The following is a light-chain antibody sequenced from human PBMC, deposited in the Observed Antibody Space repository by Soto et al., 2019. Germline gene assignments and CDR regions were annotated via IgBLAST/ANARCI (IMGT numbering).Light chain of an antibody. J-gene: IGLJ1*01. CDR2: EVT. CDR1: SSDIGGYNY. Sequence: QSALTQPASVSGSPGQSITISGTGGSSDIGGYNYVSWFQQHPGKAPKLMIYEVTNRPSGVSNRFSGYKSGSTASLTISGLQAEDEADYYCSSYTSSNTLVFGTGTKVTVL. CDR3: SSYTSSNTLV. V-gene: IGLV2-14*01.